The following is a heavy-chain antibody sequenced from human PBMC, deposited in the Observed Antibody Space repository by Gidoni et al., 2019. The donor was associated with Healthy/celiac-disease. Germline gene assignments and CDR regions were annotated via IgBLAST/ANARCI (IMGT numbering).Heavy chain of an antibody. CDR1: GGSINSSNW. V-gene: IGHV4-4*02. J-gene: IGHJ6*02. CDR3: ARGEAPRAAAGRAREYYYGMDV. CDR2: RYHSGST. D-gene: IGHD6-13*01. Sequence: QVQLQESGPGLVKPSGTLSLTRAVSGGSINSSNWWSWVRQPPGKGREWIGERYHSGSTNYNPTRKSRVTISVDKSKNQFSLKLCSVTAADTAVYYCARGEAPRAAAGRAREYYYGMDVWGQGTTVTVSS.